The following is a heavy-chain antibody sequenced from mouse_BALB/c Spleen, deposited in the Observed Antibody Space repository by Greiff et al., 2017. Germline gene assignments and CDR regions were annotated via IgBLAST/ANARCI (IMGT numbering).Heavy chain of an antibody. CDR1: GYTFTDYV. V-gene: IGHV1-77*01. CDR2: IYPGSGST. CDR3: ARGVYDYDDGDYYAMDY. J-gene: IGHJ4*01. D-gene: IGHD2-4*01. Sequence: QVQLKQSGPELVKPGASVKMSCKASGYTFTDYVISWVKQRTGQGLEWIGEIYPGSGSTYYNEKFKGKATLTADKSSNTAYMQLSSLTSEDSAVYFCARGVYDYDDGDYYAMDYWGQGTSVTVSS.